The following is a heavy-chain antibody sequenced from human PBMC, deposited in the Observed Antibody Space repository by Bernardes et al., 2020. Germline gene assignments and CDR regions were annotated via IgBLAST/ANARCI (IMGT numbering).Heavy chain of an antibody. CDR3: ARDLLNYDIFNF. V-gene: IGHV3-74*01. J-gene: IGHJ4*02. D-gene: IGHD3-9*01. CDR1: GFTFSSYW. Sequence: GGSLRLSRAASGFTFSSYWMHWVRQAPGKGLVWVSRINSDGSSTRYADSVEGRFTISRDNAKNTLYLQMNSLRAEDTAVYYCARDLLNYDIFNFWGQGTLVTVSS. CDR2: INSDGSST.